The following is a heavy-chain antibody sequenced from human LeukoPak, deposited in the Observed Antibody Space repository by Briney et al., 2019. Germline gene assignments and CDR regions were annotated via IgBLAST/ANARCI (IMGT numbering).Heavy chain of an antibody. V-gene: IGHV5-51*01. CDR1: GYSFTRHW. CDR3: ARHGQYYYDSSGYSFDY. Sequence: GESLKISCKGSGYSFTRHWIAWVRQMPGKGLEWMGIIYPGDSDTRYSPSFQGHVTISADKSISTAYLQWSSLKASDTATYYCARHGQYYYDSSGYSFDYWGQGTLVTVSS. D-gene: IGHD3-22*01. J-gene: IGHJ4*02. CDR2: IYPGDSDT.